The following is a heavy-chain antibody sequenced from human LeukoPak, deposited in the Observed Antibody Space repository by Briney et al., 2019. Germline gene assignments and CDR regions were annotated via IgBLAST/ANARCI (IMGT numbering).Heavy chain of an antibody. V-gene: IGHV4-30-4*08. CDR2: IYYSGNT. CDR1: GGSISSGDYY. J-gene: IGHJ5*02. CDR3: ASTNCSSAGCYGANWFDP. Sequence: PSETLSLTCTVSGGSISSGDYYWSWIRQPPGKGLEWIGYIYYSGNTSHYNPSLKSRVNISVDTSKNQFSLRLSSVTAVDTAVYYCASTNCSSAGCYGANWFDPWGQGTLVTVSS. D-gene: IGHD2-2*01.